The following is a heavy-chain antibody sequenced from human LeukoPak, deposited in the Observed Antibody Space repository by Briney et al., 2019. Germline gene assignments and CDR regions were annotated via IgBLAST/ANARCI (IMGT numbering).Heavy chain of an antibody. D-gene: IGHD5-18*01. CDR3: ARADYGYGD. J-gene: IGHJ4*02. CDR2: ISDSGGST. V-gene: IGHV3-23*01. CDR1: GFTFSSYA. Sequence: GGSLRLSCAASGFTFSSYAMSWARQAPGKGLEWVSAISDSGGSTYYADSVKGRFTISRDNPKNTLYLQMNSLRVEDTAVYYCARADYGYGDWGQGTLVTVSS.